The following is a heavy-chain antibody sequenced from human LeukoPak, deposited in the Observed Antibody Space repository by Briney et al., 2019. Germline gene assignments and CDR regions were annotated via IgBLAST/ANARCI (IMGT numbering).Heavy chain of an antibody. J-gene: IGHJ4*02. V-gene: IGHV3-53*01. CDR3: ARGVYSSRSGIAVADPMYYFDY. D-gene: IGHD6-19*01. Sequence: GGSLRLSCAASGFTVSSNYMSWVRQAPGKGLEWVSVIYSGGSTYYADSVKGRFTISRDNSKNTLYLQMNSLRAEDTAVYYCARGVYSSRSGIAVADPMYYFDYWGQGTLVTVSS. CDR1: GFTVSSNY. CDR2: IYSGGST.